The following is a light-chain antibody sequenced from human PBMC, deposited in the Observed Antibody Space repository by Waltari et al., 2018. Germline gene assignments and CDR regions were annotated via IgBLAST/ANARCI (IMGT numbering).Light chain of an antibody. V-gene: IGLV4-69*02. CDR1: GGHSHYA. J-gene: IGLJ3*02. CDR3: QTWGTGIWV. Sequence: QLVLTQSPSASASLGASVKLTCTLSGGHSHYAVAWHQLHPDKGPRYLMRLNSDGSYNQGDGIPDRFSGSSSGPERYLTISSLQSDDESDYYCQTWGTGIWVFGGGTKLTVL. CDR2: LNSDGSY.